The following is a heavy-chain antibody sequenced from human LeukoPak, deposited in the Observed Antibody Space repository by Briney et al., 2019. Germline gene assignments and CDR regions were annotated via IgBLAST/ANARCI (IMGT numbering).Heavy chain of an antibody. J-gene: IGHJ4*02. CDR3: AAGYSSSWPANY. V-gene: IGHV3-30*02. Sequence: GGSLRLSCVASGFTFSSYGMHWVRQAPGKGLEWVAFMHYDGSNRYYADSVKGRFTISRDNSKNTLHLQISSLRAEDTAVYYCAAGYSSSWPANYWGQGTLVTVSS. D-gene: IGHD6-13*01. CDR2: MHYDGSNR. CDR1: GFTFSSYG.